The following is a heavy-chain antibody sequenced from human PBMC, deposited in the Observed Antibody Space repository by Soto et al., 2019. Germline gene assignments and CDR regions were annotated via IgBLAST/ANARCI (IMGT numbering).Heavy chain of an antibody. V-gene: IGHV1-69*01. CDR2: VMPIFATP. CDR3: AREVSSSMLDS. D-gene: IGHD2-2*01. Sequence: QVQREQSGAEVKKPGSSVKLSCKSSGGNFSSYRISWVRQAPGQGLEWMGGVMPIFATPKYAQQFQGRVTISADESPSTAYLAVRGMTPADPAVYYSAREVSSSMLDSWGQGTLVTVS. CDR1: GGNFSSYR. J-gene: IGHJ4*02.